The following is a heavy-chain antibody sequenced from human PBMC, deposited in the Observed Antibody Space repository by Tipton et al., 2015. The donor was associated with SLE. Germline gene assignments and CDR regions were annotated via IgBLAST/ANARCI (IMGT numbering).Heavy chain of an antibody. D-gene: IGHD3-22*01. CDR3: AKDPTYYYDSSGYPDY. Sequence: SLRLSCAASGFTFSSYAMSWVRQAPGKGLEWVSAISGSGGSTYYADSVKGRFTISRDNSKNTLYLQMNSLRAEDTAVYYCAKDPTYYYDSSGYPDYWGQGTLVTVPS. CDR2: ISGSGGST. V-gene: IGHV3-23*01. CDR1: GFTFSSYA. J-gene: IGHJ4*02.